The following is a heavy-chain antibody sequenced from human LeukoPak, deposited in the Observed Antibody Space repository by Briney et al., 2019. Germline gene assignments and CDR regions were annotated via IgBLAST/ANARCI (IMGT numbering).Heavy chain of an antibody. CDR3: ARLSPSSGYYLTPLY. V-gene: IGHV4-39*01. CDR2: IYYSGST. J-gene: IGHJ4*02. D-gene: IGHD3-22*01. Sequence: SETLSLTCTVSGGSISSSSYYWGWIRQPPGKGLEWIGSIYYSGSTYYNPSLKSRVTISVDTSKNRFSLKLSSVTAADTAVYYCARLSPSSGYYLTPLYWGQGTLVTVSS. CDR1: GGSISSSSYY.